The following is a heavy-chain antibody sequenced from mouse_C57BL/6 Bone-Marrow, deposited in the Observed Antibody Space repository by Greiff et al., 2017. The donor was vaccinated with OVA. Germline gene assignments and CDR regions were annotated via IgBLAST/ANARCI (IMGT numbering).Heavy chain of an antibody. Sequence: EVQLVESGGGLVKPGGSLKLSCAASGFTFSDYGMHWVRQAPEKGLDWVAYISSGSSTIYYADTVKGRFTIARDNAKNTRFLQITSLRSEDTAMYYCARRHGRYAMDYWGQGTSVTVSS. CDR2: ISSGSSTI. CDR3: ARRHGRYAMDY. J-gene: IGHJ4*01. V-gene: IGHV5-17*01. D-gene: IGHD1-1*02. CDR1: GFTFSDYG.